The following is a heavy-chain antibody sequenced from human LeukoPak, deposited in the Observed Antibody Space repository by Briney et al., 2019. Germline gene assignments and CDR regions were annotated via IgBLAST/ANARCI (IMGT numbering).Heavy chain of an antibody. Sequence: GASVKVSCKASGYTFTSYYMHWVRQAPGQGLEWMGIINPSGGSTSYAQKFQGRVTINRDTSTSTVYMELSSLRSEDTAVYYCARDREVGATTAYYFDYWGQGTLVTVSS. V-gene: IGHV1-46*01. CDR3: ARDREVGATTAYYFDY. CDR2: INPSGGST. J-gene: IGHJ4*02. D-gene: IGHD1-26*01. CDR1: GYTFTSYY.